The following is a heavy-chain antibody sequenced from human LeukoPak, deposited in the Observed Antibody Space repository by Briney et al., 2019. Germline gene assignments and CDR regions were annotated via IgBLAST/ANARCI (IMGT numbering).Heavy chain of an antibody. D-gene: IGHD1-7*01. CDR3: ARDGLGWNYYFYY. J-gene: IGHJ4*02. Sequence: GESLKISCKGSGYSFSSYWIGWVRQMPGKGLEWRGVIDPGDSETRYSPSFQGQVTIPADKSISTAHLQWSSLQASATAMYSCARDGLGWNYYFYYWGQGTLVTVSS. CDR1: GYSFSSYW. V-gene: IGHV5-51*01. CDR2: IDPGDSET.